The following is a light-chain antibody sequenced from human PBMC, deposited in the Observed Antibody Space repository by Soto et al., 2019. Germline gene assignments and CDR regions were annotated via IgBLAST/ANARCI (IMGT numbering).Light chain of an antibody. Sequence: AIQLTQSPSSLSASVGDRVTITCRASQDISSALVWYQQKPGKAPKLLIYGASSLESGVPSTFRGGGSETDFTLTIRNPQPEDFATYHCQQFKNYPRTFGQGTKVDIK. CDR3: QQFKNYPRT. CDR2: GAS. CDR1: QDISSA. J-gene: IGKJ2*01. V-gene: IGKV1D-13*01.